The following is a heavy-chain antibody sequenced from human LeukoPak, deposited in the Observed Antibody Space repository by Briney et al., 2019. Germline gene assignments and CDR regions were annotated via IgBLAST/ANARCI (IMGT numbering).Heavy chain of an antibody. CDR3: AKGPENKYGDYRDPAFDI. CDR2: ISYDGSNK. J-gene: IGHJ3*02. V-gene: IGHV3-30*18. D-gene: IGHD4-17*01. Sequence: GGSLRLSCAASGFTFSSYGVHWVRQAPGKGLEWVAVISYDGSNKYYADSVKGRFTISRDNSKNTLYLQMNSLRAEDTAVYYCAKGPENKYGDYRDPAFDIWGQGTMVTVSS. CDR1: GFTFSSYG.